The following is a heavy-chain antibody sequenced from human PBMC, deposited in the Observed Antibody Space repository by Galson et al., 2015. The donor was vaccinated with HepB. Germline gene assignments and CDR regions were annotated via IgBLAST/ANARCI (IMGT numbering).Heavy chain of an antibody. CDR2: TRGYDGHT. CDR3: ARGSQLWELAPGDY. Sequence: SVKVSCKASGFTFGVYGISWVRQAPGQGLVWLGWTRGYDGHTDHLHKVQGRIAMTRDTSTNTAYMELRSLRSEDTAVYYCARGSQLWELAPGDYWGQGTLVTVSS. J-gene: IGHJ4*02. D-gene: IGHD5-18*01. CDR1: GFTFGVYG. V-gene: IGHV1-18*04.